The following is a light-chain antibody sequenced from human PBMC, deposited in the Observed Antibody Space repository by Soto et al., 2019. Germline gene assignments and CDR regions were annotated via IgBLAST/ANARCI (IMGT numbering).Light chain of an antibody. CDR1: QSLGGS. V-gene: IGKV3-15*01. J-gene: IGKJ1*01. Sequence: IVMTLSKTTLSVSPGERATLSCRASQSLGGSLAWYQQKPGQAPRLLIYGASTRVTGIPARFSGSGSGTEFTLTISSLQSEDFAVYYCQQYKNGWTFGQGTKV. CDR2: GAS. CDR3: QQYKNGWT.